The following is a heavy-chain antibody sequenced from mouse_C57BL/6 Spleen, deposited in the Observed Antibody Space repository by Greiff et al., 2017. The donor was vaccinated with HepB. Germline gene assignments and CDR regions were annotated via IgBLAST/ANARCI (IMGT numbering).Heavy chain of an antibody. J-gene: IGHJ1*03. Sequence: VQLQQPGAELVRPGSSVKLSCKASGYTFTSYWMHWVKQRPIQGLEWIGNIDPSDSETHYNQKFKDKATLTVDKSSSTAYMQLSSLTSEDSAVYYCARQYYYGSSYVWYFDVWGTGTTVTVSS. V-gene: IGHV1-52*01. CDR1: GYTFTSYW. CDR3: ARQYYYGSSYVWYFDV. D-gene: IGHD1-1*01. CDR2: IDPSDSET.